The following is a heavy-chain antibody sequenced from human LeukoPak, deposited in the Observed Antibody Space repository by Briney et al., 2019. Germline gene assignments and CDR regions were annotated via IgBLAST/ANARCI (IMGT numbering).Heavy chain of an antibody. V-gene: IGHV4-59*01. CDR3: ARGYSNYPLYMDV. J-gene: IGHJ6*03. D-gene: IGHD4-11*01. Sequence: PSETLSLTCTVSGGSISSYYWSWLRQPPGKGLEWIGYIYYSGSTNYNPSLKSRVTISVDTSKNQFSLKLSSVTAADAAVYYCARGYSNYPLYMDVWGKGTTVTVSS. CDR2: IYYSGST. CDR1: GGSISSYY.